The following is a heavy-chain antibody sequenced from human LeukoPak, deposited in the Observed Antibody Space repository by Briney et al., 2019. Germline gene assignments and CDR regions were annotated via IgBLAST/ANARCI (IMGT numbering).Heavy chain of an antibody. CDR3: ARRARAARPGGIFDY. Sequence: PSETLSLTCTVSGGSISSYYWSWIRQPAGKGLEWIGRIYTSGSTNYNPSLKSRVTMSVDTSKNQFSLKLSSVTAADTAVYYCARRARAARPGGIFDYWGQGTLVTVSS. V-gene: IGHV4-4*07. D-gene: IGHD6-6*01. J-gene: IGHJ4*02. CDR2: IYTSGST. CDR1: GGSISSYY.